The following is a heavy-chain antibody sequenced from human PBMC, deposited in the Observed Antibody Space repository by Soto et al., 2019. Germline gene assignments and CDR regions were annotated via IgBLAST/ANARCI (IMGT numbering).Heavy chain of an antibody. Sequence: QVQLVESGGGVVQPGRSLRLSCAASGFTFSSYAMHWVRQAPGKGLEWVAVISYDGSNKYYADSVKGRFTISRDNSKNTLYLQMNSLRADDTAVYYCARDGGGDEVVGYFDYWGQGTLVTVSS. J-gene: IGHJ4*02. CDR1: GFTFSSYA. V-gene: IGHV3-30-3*01. CDR2: ISYDGSNK. D-gene: IGHD3-16*01. CDR3: ARDGGGDEVVGYFDY.